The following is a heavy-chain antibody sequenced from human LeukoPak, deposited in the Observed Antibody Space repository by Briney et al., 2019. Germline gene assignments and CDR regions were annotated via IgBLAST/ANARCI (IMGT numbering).Heavy chain of an antibody. CDR3: ARDGWSLGP. CDR1: GYTFASYG. D-gene: IGHD2-8*01. V-gene: IGHV1-18*01. CDR2: ISVYSGNT. J-gene: IGHJ5*02. Sequence: ASVKVSCKASGYTFASYGVTWARQAPGQGPEWMPWISVYSGNTEYAQKFQDRVTLTADTSTSTVYMELRSLRSDDTAVYYCARDGWSLGPWGQGTLVTVSS.